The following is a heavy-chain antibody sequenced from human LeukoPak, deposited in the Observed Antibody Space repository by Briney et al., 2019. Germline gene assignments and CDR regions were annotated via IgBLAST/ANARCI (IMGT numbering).Heavy chain of an antibody. J-gene: IGHJ5*02. CDR1: GGSISSFY. V-gene: IGHV4-59*01. Sequence: SETLSLTCTVSGGSISSFYWSWIRQPPGKGLEWIGYISYIGSTNYNPSLKSRVTISVDTSKNQFSLKLSSVTAADTAVYYCARGFYDSSGYYNWFDPWGXGT. CDR3: ARGFYDSSGYYNWFDP. CDR2: ISYIGST. D-gene: IGHD3-22*01.